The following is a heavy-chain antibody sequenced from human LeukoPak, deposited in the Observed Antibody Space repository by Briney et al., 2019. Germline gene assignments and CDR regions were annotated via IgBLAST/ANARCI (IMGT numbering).Heavy chain of an antibody. CDR1: GYTFTSYD. V-gene: IGHV1-8*01. CDR3: VRGYSSSLGHYYYGMDV. J-gene: IGHJ6*02. Sequence: ASVKVSCKASGYTFTSYDINWVRQATGQGLEWMGWMNPNSGNTGYAQKFQGRVTMTRNTSISTAYMELSSLRSEDTAVYYCVRGYSSSLGHYYYGMDVWGQGTTVTVSS. D-gene: IGHD6-13*01. CDR2: MNPNSGNT.